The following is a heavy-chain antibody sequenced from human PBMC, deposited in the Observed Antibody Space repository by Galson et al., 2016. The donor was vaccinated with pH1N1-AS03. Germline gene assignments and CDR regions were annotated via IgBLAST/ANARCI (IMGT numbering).Heavy chain of an antibody. CDR2: ISRSSSYI. V-gene: IGHV3-21*01. D-gene: IGHD4-23*01. Sequence: SLRLSCAASGFTFSTYGMNWVRQAPGKGLEWVSSISRSSSYISYADSVKGRFTISRDNAENSLFLQTNSLRAEDTAVYYCARPKNGGNSQVNAFDLWGQGTMVTVSS. CDR3: ARPKNGGNSQVNAFDL. J-gene: IGHJ3*01. CDR1: GFTFSTYG.